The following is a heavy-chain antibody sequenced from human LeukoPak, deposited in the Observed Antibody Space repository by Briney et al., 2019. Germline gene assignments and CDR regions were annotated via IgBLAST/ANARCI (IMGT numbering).Heavy chain of an antibody. CDR3: ARYCNAGACSMFKTFDV. CDR2: ICHSGNT. D-gene: IGHD2-15*01. CDR1: GGSISSGDYY. J-gene: IGHJ3*01. V-gene: IGHV4-39*01. Sequence: SETLSLTCTVSGGSISSGDYYWSWIRQPPGKDLEWIGTICHSGNTYYNPSLKSRVTVSVDTSKSQLSLRLNSVTAADTSVYYCARYCNAGACSMFKTFDVWGQGTMVTVSS.